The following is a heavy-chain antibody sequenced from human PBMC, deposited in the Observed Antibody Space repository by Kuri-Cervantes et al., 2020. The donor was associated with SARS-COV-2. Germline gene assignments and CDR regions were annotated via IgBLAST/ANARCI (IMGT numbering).Heavy chain of an antibody. J-gene: IGHJ3*02. Sequence: ASVKVSCKASGYTFTGYYMHWVRQAPGQGLEWMGWINPNSGGTNYAQKFQGWVTMTRDTSISTVYMELSRLRSDDTAVYYCASSTPFRLLVVISQGGAFDIWGQGTMVTVSS. V-gene: IGHV1-2*04. D-gene: IGHD3-22*01. CDR3: ASSTPFRLLVVISQGGAFDI. CDR1: GYTFTGYY. CDR2: INPNSGGT.